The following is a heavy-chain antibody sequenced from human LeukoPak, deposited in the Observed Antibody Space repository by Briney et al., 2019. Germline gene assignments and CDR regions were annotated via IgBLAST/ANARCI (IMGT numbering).Heavy chain of an antibody. CDR3: ARIVVGALLDCFDY. Sequence: SETLSPTCTVSGGSISSSSYYWGWIRQPPGKGLEWIGSIYYRGSTYYNPSLKSRVTISVNTSKNQFSLQLSSVTAADTAVYYCARIVVGALLDCFDYWGQGTLVTVSS. CDR2: IYYRGST. V-gene: IGHV4-39*01. J-gene: IGHJ4*02. CDR1: GGSISSSSYY. D-gene: IGHD1-26*01.